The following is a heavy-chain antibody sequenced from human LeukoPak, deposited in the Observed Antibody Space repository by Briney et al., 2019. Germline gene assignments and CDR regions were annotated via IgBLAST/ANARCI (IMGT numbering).Heavy chain of an antibody. CDR3: ARITYYDFWSGYYSGPYGMDV. Sequence: PSQTLSLTCTVSGGSISSGGYYWSWIRQPPGKGLEWIGYIYYSGSTNYNPSLKSRVTISVDTSKNQFSLKLSSVTAADTAVYYCARITYYDFWSGYYSGPYGMDVWGQGTTVTVSS. CDR1: GGSISSGGYY. CDR2: IYYSGST. V-gene: IGHV4-61*08. D-gene: IGHD3-3*01. J-gene: IGHJ6*02.